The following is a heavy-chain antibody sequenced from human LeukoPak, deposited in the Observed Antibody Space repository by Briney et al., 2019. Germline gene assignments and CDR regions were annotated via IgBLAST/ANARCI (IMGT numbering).Heavy chain of an antibody. D-gene: IGHD3-22*01. CDR1: GFTFSSYE. J-gene: IGHJ3*02. CDR2: ISSSGSTI. Sequence: PGGSLRLSCAASGFTFSSYEMNWVRQAPGKGLEWVSYISSSGSTIYYADSVKGRFTISRDNAKNSLYLQVNSLRAEDTAVYYCARLPMIVVVITEEDAFDIWGQETMVTVSS. CDR3: ARLPMIVVVITEEDAFDI. V-gene: IGHV3-48*03.